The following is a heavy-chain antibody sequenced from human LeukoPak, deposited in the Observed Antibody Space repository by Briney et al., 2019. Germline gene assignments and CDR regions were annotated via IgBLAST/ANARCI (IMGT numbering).Heavy chain of an antibody. D-gene: IGHD2-21*01. V-gene: IGHV3-23*01. CDR2: ISGGGDNT. Sequence: EGSLRLSCAASGFTFSNYAMSWVRQAPGKGLEWVSGISGGGDNTYYADSVKGRFTISRDNSKNTLYLQMNSLRAEDTALYYCANDHRGGRDWLTAASYYYGMDVWGQGTTVTVSS. J-gene: IGHJ6*02. CDR1: GFTFSNYA. CDR3: ANDHRGGRDWLTAASYYYGMDV.